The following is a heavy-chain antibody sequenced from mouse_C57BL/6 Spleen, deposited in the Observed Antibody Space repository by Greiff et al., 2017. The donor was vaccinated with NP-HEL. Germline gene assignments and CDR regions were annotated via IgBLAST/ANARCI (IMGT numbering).Heavy chain of an antibody. CDR2: INPSTGGT. J-gene: IGHJ2*01. CDR1: GYSFTGYY. CDR3: ARMGDAGNYLYYFDY. Sequence: EVQLQQSGPALVKPGASVKISCKASGYSFTGYYMNWVKQSPEKSLEWIGEINPSTGGTTYNQKFKAKATLTVDKSSSTAYMQLKSLTSDDAAVYYGARMGDAGNYLYYFDYGGQGTTLTVSS. D-gene: IGHD2-1*01. V-gene: IGHV1-42*01.